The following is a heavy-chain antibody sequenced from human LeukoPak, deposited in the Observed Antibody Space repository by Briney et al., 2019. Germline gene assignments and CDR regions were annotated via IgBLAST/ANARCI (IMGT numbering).Heavy chain of an antibody. J-gene: IGHJ3*02. Sequence: GGSLRLSCAASGFTFDNYVMTWVRQSAGKGLEWVSGICDSGSITYYADSVKGRFSLSRDNSKNTLYLQMNSLRAEDTAVYYCAKGGYYTSSPDAFDIWGQGTMVTVSS. V-gene: IGHV3-23*01. CDR2: ICDSGSIT. D-gene: IGHD6-6*01. CDR3: AKGGYYTSSPDAFDI. CDR1: GFTFDNYV.